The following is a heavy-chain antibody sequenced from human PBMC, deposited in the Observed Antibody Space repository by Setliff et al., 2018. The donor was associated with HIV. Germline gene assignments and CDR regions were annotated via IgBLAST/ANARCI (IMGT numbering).Heavy chain of an antibody. CDR2: ISSSSSTI. D-gene: IGHD4-17*01. Sequence: GGSLRLSCAASGFTLTTYSMNWVRQAPGKGLEWVSSISSSSSTIYYADSVKGRFTISRDSSKNTLYLQMNNLRAEDTAVYYCAKDRTSYGDYVLGPSFDLWGRGTLVTVSS. CDR1: GFTLTTYS. CDR3: AKDRTSYGDYVLGPSFDL. V-gene: IGHV3-48*01. J-gene: IGHJ2*01.